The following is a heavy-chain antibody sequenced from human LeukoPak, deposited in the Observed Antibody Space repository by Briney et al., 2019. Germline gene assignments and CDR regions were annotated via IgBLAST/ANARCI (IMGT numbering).Heavy chain of an antibody. V-gene: IGHV3-21*01. CDR2: ISSSSSYI. CDR3: ARDGLLNYGDYVVDYYYGMDV. CDR1: GFTFSSYW. D-gene: IGHD4-17*01. Sequence: PGGSLRLSCAASGFTFSSYWMNWVRQAPGKGLEWVSSISSSSSYIYYADSVKGRLTISRDNAKNSLYLQMNSLRAEDTAVYYCARDGLLNYGDYVVDYYYGMDVWGQGTTVTVSS. J-gene: IGHJ6*02.